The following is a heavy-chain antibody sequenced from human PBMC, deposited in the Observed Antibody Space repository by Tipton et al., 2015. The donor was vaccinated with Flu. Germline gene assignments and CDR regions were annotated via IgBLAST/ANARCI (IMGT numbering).Heavy chain of an antibody. CDR2: IYSSGNT. CDR1: GDSMSSYY. Sequence: TLSLTCSVSGDSMSSYYWTWVRQPAGKGLECLGRIYSSGNTYYSPSFKNRLTMSIDTSKKQFSLNLSSVTAADTAVYYCAGGSGSGTYVIFDSWGQGTLVTVSS. J-gene: IGHJ4*02. V-gene: IGHV4-4*07. D-gene: IGHD3-10*01. CDR3: AGGSGSGTYVIFDS.